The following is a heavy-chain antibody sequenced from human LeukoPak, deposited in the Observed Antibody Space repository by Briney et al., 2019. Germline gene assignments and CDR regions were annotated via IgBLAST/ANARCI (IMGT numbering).Heavy chain of an antibody. CDR3: ARLRVLLWFGELLPNWFDP. J-gene: IGHJ5*02. D-gene: IGHD3-10*01. Sequence: SETLSLTCAVSGGSLTGYFWTWIRQPPGKGLEWIGHFYYSGSTYYNPSLKSRVTISVDTSKNQFSLKLSSVTAADTAVYYCARLRVLLWFGELLPNWFDPWGQGTLVTVSS. CDR1: GGSLTGYF. CDR2: FYYSGST. V-gene: IGHV4-59*08.